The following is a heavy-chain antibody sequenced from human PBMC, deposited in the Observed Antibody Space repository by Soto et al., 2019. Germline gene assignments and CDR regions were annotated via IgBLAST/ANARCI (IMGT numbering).Heavy chain of an antibody. CDR1: GFTFGIYA. J-gene: IGHJ6*02. CDR3: ATRSSIETLGALCMDV. CDR2: ISGSGGSI. Sequence: QPGGSLRLSCAASGFTFGIYAMSWVRQAPGKGLEWVSSISGSGGSISYAHSVKGRFTISRDKTKNTLDLQMNSLRAEDTAVYYCATRSSIETLGALCMDVWGQGTTVTVSS. D-gene: IGHD6-6*01. V-gene: IGHV3-23*01.